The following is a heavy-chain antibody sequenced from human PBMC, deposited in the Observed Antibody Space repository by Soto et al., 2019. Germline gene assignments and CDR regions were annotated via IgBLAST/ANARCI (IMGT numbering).Heavy chain of an antibody. CDR3: GRGLHSSSSYARLSPDAFDI. CDR1: GGTFSSYA. Sequence: SVKVSCKASGGTFSSYAISWVRQAPAQGLEWMGGIIPIFGTATYAQKFQGRVTITADESTSTAYIVMRSLGSAATAAVYCGRGLHSSSSYARLSPDAFDIWGQGTMVTVSS. CDR2: IIPIFGTA. J-gene: IGHJ3*02. D-gene: IGHD6-13*01. V-gene: IGHV1-69*13.